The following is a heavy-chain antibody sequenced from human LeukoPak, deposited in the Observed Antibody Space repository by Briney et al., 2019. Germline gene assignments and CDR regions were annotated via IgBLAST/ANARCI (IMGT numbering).Heavy chain of an antibody. D-gene: IGHD2-2*01. V-gene: IGHV6-1*01. CDR3: ARRLTQYDCFDP. J-gene: IGHJ5*02. CDR2: TYYRSTWYN. Sequence: QTLSLTCAISGDSFSSNSVTWNWIRQSPSRGLEWLGRTYYRSTWYNDYAVSVRGRITVNPDTSKNQFSLHLNSVTPGDAAVYYCARRLTQYDCFDPWGQGTLVTVSS. CDR1: GDSFSSNSVT.